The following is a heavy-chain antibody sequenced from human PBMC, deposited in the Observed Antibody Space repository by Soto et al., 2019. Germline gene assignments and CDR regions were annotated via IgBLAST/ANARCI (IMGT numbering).Heavy chain of an antibody. J-gene: IGHJ4*02. CDR1: GFTFSSYS. Sequence: GGSLRLSCAASGFTFSSYSMNWVRQAPGKGLEWVSSISSRSDFIYYADSVKGRFTISRDNSKSTLYLQVDSLRPEDAAVYYCARDPKTSGGQHWAFNYFDSWGQGTLVTVSS. CDR3: ARDPKTSGGQHWAFNYFDS. D-gene: IGHD7-27*01. V-gene: IGHV3-21*01. CDR2: ISSRSDFI.